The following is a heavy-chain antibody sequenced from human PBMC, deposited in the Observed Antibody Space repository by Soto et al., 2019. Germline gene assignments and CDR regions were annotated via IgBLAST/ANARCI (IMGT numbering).Heavy chain of an antibody. D-gene: IGHD7-27*01. Sequence: QVQLQESGPILVKPSQTLSLTCTVSGGSISSVYDCWSWIRQSPDKGLEWIGHIYNGGTTYNNPSLTSRATVSVDTSKIRFSLPLRSVTAADTAVYFCARGPSGDKVDFWGQGTLVTVSS. CDR3: ARGPSGDKVDF. J-gene: IGHJ4*02. CDR2: IYNGGTT. CDR1: GGSISSVYDC. V-gene: IGHV4-30-4*01.